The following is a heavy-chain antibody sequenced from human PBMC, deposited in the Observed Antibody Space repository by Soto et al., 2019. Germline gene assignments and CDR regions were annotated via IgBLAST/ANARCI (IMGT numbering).Heavy chain of an antibody. CDR1: GFTVSSNY. D-gene: IGHD1-1*01. J-gene: IGHJ4*02. CDR3: AGGGNEQNDY. V-gene: IGHV3-66*01. Sequence: EVQLVESGGGLVQPGGSLRLSCAASGFTVSSNYMTWVRQAPGKGLEWVSVIYSGGSTYYADSVKGRFTISRDTSKNTRNLKRNSRGADDRVGFYGAGGGNEQNDYWGQGTLVTVSS. CDR2: IYSGGST.